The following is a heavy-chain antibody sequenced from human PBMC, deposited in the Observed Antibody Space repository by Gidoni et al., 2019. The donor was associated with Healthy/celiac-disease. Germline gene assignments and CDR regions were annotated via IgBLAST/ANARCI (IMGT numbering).Heavy chain of an antibody. D-gene: IGHD2-2*01. CDR2: INPSGGST. V-gene: IGHV1-46*03. J-gene: IGHJ6*02. Sequence: QVQLVQSGAEVKKPGASVKVSRKASGYTFTSYDMHWVRQAPGQGLEWMGIINPSGGSTSYAQKFQGRVTMTRDTSTSTVYMELSSLRSEDTAVYYCARDLFEIVVVPAAPWGMDVWGQGTTVTVSS. CDR3: ARDLFEIVVVPAAPWGMDV. CDR1: GYTFTSYD.